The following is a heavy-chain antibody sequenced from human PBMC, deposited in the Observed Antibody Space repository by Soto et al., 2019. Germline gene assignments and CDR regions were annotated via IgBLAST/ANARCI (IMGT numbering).Heavy chain of an antibody. J-gene: IGHJ6*02. CDR2: INSDGSST. CDR3: ASADSSGRGYGMDV. Sequence: GGSLRLSCAASGFTFSSFWMHWVRQAPGKGLVWVSRINSDGSSTSYADSVKGRFTISRDNAKNTLYLQMNSLRAEDTAVYYCASADSSGRGYGMDVWGQGTTVTVSS. D-gene: IGHD6-19*01. CDR1: GFTFSSFW. V-gene: IGHV3-74*01.